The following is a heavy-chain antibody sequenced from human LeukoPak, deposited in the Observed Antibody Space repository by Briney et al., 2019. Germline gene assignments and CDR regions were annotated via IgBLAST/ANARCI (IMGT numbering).Heavy chain of an antibody. CDR3: AGGHFED. Sequence: GGSLRLSCAASGFTFSSYAMHWVRQAPGKGLEWVAVISYDGSNKYYADSVKGRFTISRDNSKNTLYLQMNSLRAEDTAVYYCAGGHFEDWSQGTPVTVSS. CDR2: ISYDGSNK. V-gene: IGHV3-30-3*01. CDR1: GFTFSSYA. J-gene: IGHJ4*02.